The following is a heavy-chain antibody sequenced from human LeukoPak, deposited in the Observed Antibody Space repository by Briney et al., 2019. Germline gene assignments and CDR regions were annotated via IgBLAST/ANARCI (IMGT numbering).Heavy chain of an antibody. Sequence: VASVKVSCKASGFTFTSSAVQWVRQARGQRLEWIAWIVVGSGNTNYAQKFQERVTITRDMSTSTAYMELSSLRSEDTAVYYCAASPDYYDSSGYSYYFDYWGQGTLVTVSS. J-gene: IGHJ4*02. CDR2: IVVGSGNT. CDR1: GFTFTSSA. V-gene: IGHV1-58*01. D-gene: IGHD3-22*01. CDR3: AASPDYYDSSGYSYYFDY.